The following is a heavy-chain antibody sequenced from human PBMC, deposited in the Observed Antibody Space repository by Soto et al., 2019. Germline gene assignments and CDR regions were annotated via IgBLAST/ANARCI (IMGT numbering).Heavy chain of an antibody. CDR1: GGTFSSYT. Sequence: QVQLVQSGAEVKKPGSSVKVSCKASGGTFSSYTISWVRQAPGQGLEWMGRIIPILGIANYAQKFQGRVTITADKSTSTAYMELSSLRSEDTAVYYCARRALPTDAFDIWGQGTMVTVSS. CDR2: IIPILGIA. V-gene: IGHV1-69*02. J-gene: IGHJ3*02. D-gene: IGHD2-15*01. CDR3: ARRALPTDAFDI.